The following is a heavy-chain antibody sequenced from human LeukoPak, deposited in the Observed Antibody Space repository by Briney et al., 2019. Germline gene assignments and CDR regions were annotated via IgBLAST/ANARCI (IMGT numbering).Heavy chain of an antibody. Sequence: APVKVSCKASGYTFTSYGISWVRQAPGQGLEWMGWISAYNGNTNYAQKLQGRVTMTTDTSTSTAYMELRSLRSDDTAVYYCARATYYYDSSGHIEYYFDYWGQGTLVTVSS. D-gene: IGHD3-22*01. CDR3: ARATYYYDSSGHIEYYFDY. V-gene: IGHV1-18*01. CDR2: ISAYNGNT. CDR1: GYTFTSYG. J-gene: IGHJ4*02.